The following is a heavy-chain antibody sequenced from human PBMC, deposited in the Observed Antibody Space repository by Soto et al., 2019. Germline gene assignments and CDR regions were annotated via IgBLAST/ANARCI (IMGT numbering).Heavy chain of an antibody. CDR2: MHPGNGNT. J-gene: IGHJ5*02. Sequence: QVRLVQSGAEVKEPGASVRLSCRSSGYTFTNHAIHWVRQAPGQSLEWMGWMHPGNGNTRYSPKFQGRVTITRDTSASTAYMELRSLKSEDTAIYYCARDLYGVATAWFDPWGQGALVTVSS. V-gene: IGHV1-3*01. CDR1: GYTFTNHA. CDR3: ARDLYGVATAWFDP. D-gene: IGHD2-2*02.